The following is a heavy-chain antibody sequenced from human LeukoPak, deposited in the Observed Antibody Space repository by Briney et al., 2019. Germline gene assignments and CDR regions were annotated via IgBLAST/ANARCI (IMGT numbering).Heavy chain of an antibody. Sequence: ASVTVSCKVSGYSFTSNYIHWVRQAPGQGLEWMGMIYPRDGSTSYAQRFQDRVTVTRDTSTSTVHMELSGLRSEDTAVYYCARDQEGFDYWGQGTLVTVSS. CDR1: GYSFTSNY. V-gene: IGHV1-46*01. CDR2: IYPRDGST. CDR3: ARDQEGFDY. J-gene: IGHJ4*02.